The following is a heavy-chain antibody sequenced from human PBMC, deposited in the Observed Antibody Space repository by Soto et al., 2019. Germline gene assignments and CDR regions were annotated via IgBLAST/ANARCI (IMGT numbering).Heavy chain of an antibody. CDR3: XXVXXGASQH. V-gene: IGHV4-39*01. Sequence: QLQLQESGPGLVKPSETLSLTCTVSGGSISSSSYYWGWIRQPPGKGLEWIGSSYYSGSTSYNPSLTSRVAISVAPSKNQFSRKLSSVTAADPAVXXXXXVXXGASQHWGQGTLVTVSS. CDR1: GGSISSSSYY. CDR2: SYYSGST. J-gene: IGHJ1*01.